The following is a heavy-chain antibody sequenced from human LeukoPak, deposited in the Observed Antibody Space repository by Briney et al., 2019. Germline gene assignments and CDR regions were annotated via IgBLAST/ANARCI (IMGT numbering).Heavy chain of an antibody. CDR1: GDTFSSYA. J-gene: IGHJ4*02. CDR3: ARDTYGDGIDY. CDR2: IIPIFGTA. V-gene: IGHV1-69*05. Sequence: SVKVPCKASGDTFSSYAISWVRQAPGQGLEWMGGIIPIFGTANYAQKFQGRVTITTDESTSTAYMELSSLRSEDTAVYYCARDTYGDGIDYWGQGTLVTVSS. D-gene: IGHD4-17*01.